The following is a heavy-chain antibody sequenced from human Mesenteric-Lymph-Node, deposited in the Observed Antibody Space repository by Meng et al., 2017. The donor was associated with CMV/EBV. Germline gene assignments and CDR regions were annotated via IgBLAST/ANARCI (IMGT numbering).Heavy chain of an antibody. Sequence: SETLSLTCAVYGGSFSGYYWSWIRQPPGKGLEWIGEINHSGSTNYNPSLKSRVTISVDTSKNQFSLKLSSVTAADTAVYYCAGRGLFTILDGMDVWGQGTTVTVSS. CDR2: INHSGST. J-gene: IGHJ6*02. CDR1: GGSFSGYY. V-gene: IGHV4-34*01. CDR3: AGRGLFTILDGMDV. D-gene: IGHD3-3*01.